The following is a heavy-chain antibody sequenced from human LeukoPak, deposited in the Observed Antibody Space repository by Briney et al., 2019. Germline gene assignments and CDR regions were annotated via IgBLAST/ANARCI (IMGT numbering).Heavy chain of an antibody. Sequence: PSETLSLTCTVSGGSISSSSYYWGWLRHPPEKGLEWIGSIYYSGSTYYNPSLKSRVTISVDTSKNQFSLKLSSVTAADTAVYYCARSNLGYYDILTPDYWGQGNLVTVS. D-gene: IGHD3-9*01. J-gene: IGHJ4*02. CDR2: IYYSGST. CDR1: GGSISSSSYY. V-gene: IGHV4-39*01. CDR3: ARSNLGYYDILTPDY.